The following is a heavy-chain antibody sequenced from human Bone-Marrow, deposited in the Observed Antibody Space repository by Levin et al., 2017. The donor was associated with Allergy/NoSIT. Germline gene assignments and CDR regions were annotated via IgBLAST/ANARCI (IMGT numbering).Heavy chain of an antibody. J-gene: IGHJ4*02. Sequence: GGSLRLSCAASGFTFSNYWMHWVRQAPGKGLVWVSRINTDGSSTTYADTVKGRFTISRDNGKNTLYLQMISLRAEDTAVYYCTRVSTTETTTPDYWGQGTLVTVSS. D-gene: IGHD4-17*01. CDR1: GFTFSNYW. V-gene: IGHV3-74*01. CDR3: TRVSTTETTTPDY. CDR2: INTDGSST.